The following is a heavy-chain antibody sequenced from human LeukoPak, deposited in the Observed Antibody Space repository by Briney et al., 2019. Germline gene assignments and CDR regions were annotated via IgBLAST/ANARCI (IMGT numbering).Heavy chain of an antibody. Sequence: GRSLRLSCAASGFTLSSYGMHWVSQAPGKGLEWEAVISYDGSNKYYADSVKGRFTISRDNSKNTLYLQMNSLRAEDTAVYYCAKDGRAWRYCSSTSCYYFDYWGQGTLVTVSS. J-gene: IGHJ4*02. V-gene: IGHV3-30*18. D-gene: IGHD2-2*01. CDR3: AKDGRAWRYCSSTSCYYFDY. CDR1: GFTLSSYG. CDR2: ISYDGSNK.